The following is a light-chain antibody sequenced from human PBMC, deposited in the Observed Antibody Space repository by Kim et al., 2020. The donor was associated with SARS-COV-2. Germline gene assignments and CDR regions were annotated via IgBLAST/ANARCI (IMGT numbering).Light chain of an antibody. V-gene: IGLV3-1*01. CDR1: KLRHKH. Sequence: SVSPGQTASTTCYGDKLRHKHACWHQQRPGQYPVLVLSHDSTRPSGISVRFSGSHTGNTATLTISGTQPMDKADYYCQAWDSSTVFGPGNKVTVL. CDR2: HDS. CDR3: QAWDSSTV. J-gene: IGLJ1*01.